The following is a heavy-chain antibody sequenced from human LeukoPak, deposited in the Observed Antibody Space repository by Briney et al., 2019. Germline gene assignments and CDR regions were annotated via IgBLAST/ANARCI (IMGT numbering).Heavy chain of an antibody. CDR3: ARDIGDYVPPFDY. J-gene: IGHJ4*02. V-gene: IGHV3-21*01. CDR1: GFTFSSYS. D-gene: IGHD4-17*01. Sequence: GGSLRLSCAASGFTFSSYSMNWVRQAPGKGLEWVSSISSSSYIYYADSVKGRFTISRDNAKNSLYLQMNSLRAEDTAVYYCARDIGDYVPPFDYWGQGTLVTVSS. CDR2: ISSSSYI.